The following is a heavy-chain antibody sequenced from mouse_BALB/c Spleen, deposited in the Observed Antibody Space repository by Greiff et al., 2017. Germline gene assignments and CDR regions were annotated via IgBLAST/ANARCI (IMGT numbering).Heavy chain of an antibody. CDR3: ARSRGYGSSLYWYFDV. Sequence: VQLQQSGPELVKPGASVKMSCKASGYTFTSYVMHWVKQKPGQGLEWIGYINPYNDGTKYNEKFKGKATLTSDKSSSTAYMELSSLTSEDSAVYYGARSRGYGSSLYWYFDVWGAGTTVTVSS. CDR1: GYTFTSYV. CDR2: INPYNDGT. D-gene: IGHD1-1*01. V-gene: IGHV1-14*01. J-gene: IGHJ1*01.